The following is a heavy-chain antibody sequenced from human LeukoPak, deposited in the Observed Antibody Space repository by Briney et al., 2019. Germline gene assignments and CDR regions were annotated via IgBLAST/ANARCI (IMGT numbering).Heavy chain of an antibody. CDR2: IYSGGST. CDR3: AKSIAVAGLAGGRTFDY. Sequence: GGSLRLSCVASGFTVSSYYVSWVRQAPGKGLEWVSVIYSGGSTYYADSVEGRFTVSRDNPKNTLYLEMKSLRADDTAVYYCAKSIAVAGLAGGRTFDYWGQGTLVTVSS. V-gene: IGHV3-53*01. CDR1: GFTVSSYY. J-gene: IGHJ4*02. D-gene: IGHD6-19*01.